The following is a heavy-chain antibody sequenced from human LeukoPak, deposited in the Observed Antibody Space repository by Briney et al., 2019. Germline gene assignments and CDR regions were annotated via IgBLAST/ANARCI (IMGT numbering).Heavy chain of an antibody. CDR2: IYYSGST. Sequence: SQTLSLTCTVSGGSISSGDYYWSWIRQPPGKGLEWIGYIYYSGSTYYNPSLKSRVTISVDTSKNQFSLKLSSVTAADTAVYYCATQVIMVRGVIEYWGQGTLVTVSS. CDR3: ATQVIMVRGVIEY. V-gene: IGHV4-30-4*01. J-gene: IGHJ4*02. D-gene: IGHD3-10*01. CDR1: GGSISSGDYY.